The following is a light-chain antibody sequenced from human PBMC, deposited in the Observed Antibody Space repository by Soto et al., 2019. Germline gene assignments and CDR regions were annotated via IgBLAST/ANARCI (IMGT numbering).Light chain of an antibody. CDR1: QSVSSSS. CDR3: QRYGSSPLIT. V-gene: IGKV3-20*01. CDR2: GTS. J-gene: IGKJ5*01. Sequence: ILLTQSPATLSLSPGKSATLSWRASQSVSSSSLAWYQKRPGQAPRLLLYGTSSRATGIPDRFSGSGSGTDLTLTISRLEPEDFAVYFCQRYGSSPLITVGQGTRLEI.